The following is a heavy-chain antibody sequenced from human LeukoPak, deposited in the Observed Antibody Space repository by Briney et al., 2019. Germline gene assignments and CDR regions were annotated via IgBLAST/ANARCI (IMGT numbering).Heavy chain of an antibody. J-gene: IGHJ4*02. Sequence: PGRSLRLSCAASGFTFSSYAMHWVRQAPGKGLEWVAVISYDGSNKYYADSVKGRFTISRDNSKNTLYLQMSSLRAEDTAVYYCARSIQYSGDWYTPPIDSWGQGTLVTVSS. D-gene: IGHD6-19*01. CDR2: ISYDGSNK. V-gene: IGHV3-30-3*01. CDR3: ARSIQYSGDWYTPPIDS. CDR1: GFTFSSYA.